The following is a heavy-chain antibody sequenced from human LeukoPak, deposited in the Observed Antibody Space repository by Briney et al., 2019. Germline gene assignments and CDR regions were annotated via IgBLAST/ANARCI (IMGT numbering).Heavy chain of an antibody. Sequence: GGSLRLSCAASGFTFSSYWMTCVRQAPGKGLEWVANIKQDGSERNYVDSVEGRFTISRDNAKNSLYLQMNTLRDEDTAVYYCATGAGCGYWGQGTLVTVSP. V-gene: IGHV3-7*03. CDR2: IKQDGSER. D-gene: IGHD6-19*01. CDR1: GFTFSSYW. J-gene: IGHJ4*02. CDR3: ATGAGCGY.